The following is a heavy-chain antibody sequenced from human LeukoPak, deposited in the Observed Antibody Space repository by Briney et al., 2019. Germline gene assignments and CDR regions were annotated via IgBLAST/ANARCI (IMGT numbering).Heavy chain of an antibody. CDR3: ARDVSSY. CDR1: GGSISSSSYY. V-gene: IGHV4-39*07. J-gene: IGHJ4*02. CDR2: IYYSGST. Sequence: SETLSLTCTVSGGSISSSSYYWGWIRQPPGKGLEWIGSIYYSGSTYYHPSLKSRVTISVDTSKNQFSLKLSAVTAADTAVYYCARDVSSYWGQGTLVTVSS. D-gene: IGHD6-6*01.